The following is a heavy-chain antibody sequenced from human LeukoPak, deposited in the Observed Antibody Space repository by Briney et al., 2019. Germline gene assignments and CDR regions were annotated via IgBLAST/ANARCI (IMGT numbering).Heavy chain of an antibody. V-gene: IGHV3-7*03. CDR3: ARRPGKYFDY. CDR1: RFTFTNYW. Sequence: GGSLRLSCAASRFTFTNYWMSWVRQAPGKGLEWVANIQQDGSEKYYVDSVKGRFTISRDNAKNSLYLQMSSLGAEDTAVYYCARRPGKYFDYWGQGTLVTVSS. CDR2: IQQDGSEK. D-gene: IGHD3-10*01. J-gene: IGHJ4*02.